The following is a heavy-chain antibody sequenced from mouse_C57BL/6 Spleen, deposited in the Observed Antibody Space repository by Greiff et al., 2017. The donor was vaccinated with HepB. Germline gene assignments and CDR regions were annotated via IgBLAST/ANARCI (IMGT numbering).Heavy chain of an antibody. CDR2: IRSKSSNYAT. V-gene: IGHV10-3*01. Sequence: GGGLVQPKGSLKLSCAASGFTFNTYAMHWVRQAPGKGLEWVARIRSKSSNYATYYADSVKDRFTISRDDSQSMLYLQMNNLKTEDTAMYYCVRGGYGNYVPYYAMDYWGQGTSVTVSS. CDR3: VRGGYGNYVPYYAMDY. J-gene: IGHJ4*01. D-gene: IGHD2-10*02. CDR1: GFTFNTYA.